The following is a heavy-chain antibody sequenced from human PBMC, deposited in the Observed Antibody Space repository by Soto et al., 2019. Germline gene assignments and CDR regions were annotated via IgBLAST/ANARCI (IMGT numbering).Heavy chain of an antibody. Sequence: SQTLPLTCAVYVGSFSGYYWSCIRQPPGKGLEWIGEINHSASTNYNPSLKIRVTISVYTSKNQFSLKLSSVTAADTAVYYCGRHYSSGSRNLFDPWCQGTLVTVSS. J-gene: IGHJ5*02. CDR2: INHSAST. CDR1: VGSFSGYY. CDR3: GRHYSSGSRNLFDP. V-gene: IGHV4-34*01. D-gene: IGHD6-19*01.